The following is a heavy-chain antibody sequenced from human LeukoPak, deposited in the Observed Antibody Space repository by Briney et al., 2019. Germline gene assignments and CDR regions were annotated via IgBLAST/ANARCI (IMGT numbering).Heavy chain of an antibody. CDR1: GYTFTGYY. J-gene: IGHJ4*02. Sequence: ASVKVSCKASGYTFTGYYMHWARQAPGQGLERMGWINPNSGGTNYAQKFQGWVTMTRDTSISTAYMDLSRLRSDDTAVYCCARAGPDYYDTSGPFDYWGQGTLVTVSS. CDR3: ARAGPDYYDTSGPFDY. D-gene: IGHD3-22*01. CDR2: INPNSGGT. V-gene: IGHV1-2*04.